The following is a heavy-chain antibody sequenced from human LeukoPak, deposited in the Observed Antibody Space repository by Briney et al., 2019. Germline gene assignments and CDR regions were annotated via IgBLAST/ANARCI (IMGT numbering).Heavy chain of an antibody. Sequence: GGSLRLSCAASGLTFSSSWMTWVRQAPGKGLEWVSAISGSGGSTYYADSVKGRFTISRDNSKNTLYLQMNSLRAEDTAVYYCAKDSYGALFDYWGQGTLVTVSS. CDR3: AKDSYGALFDY. J-gene: IGHJ4*02. CDR2: ISGSGGST. D-gene: IGHD4-17*01. CDR1: GLTFSSSW. V-gene: IGHV3-23*01.